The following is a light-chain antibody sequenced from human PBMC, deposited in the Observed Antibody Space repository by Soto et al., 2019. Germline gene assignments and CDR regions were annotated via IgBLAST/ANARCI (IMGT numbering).Light chain of an antibody. J-gene: IGLJ1*01. CDR3: SSYTSSSTRV. CDR2: EVS. CDR1: SSDVGGYNY. V-gene: IGLV2-14*01. Sequence: LTQPASVSGSPGQSITISCTGTSSDVGGYNYVSWYQQHPGKAPKLMIYEVSNRPSGVSNRFSGSKSGNTASLTISGLQAEDEADYYCSSYTSSSTRVFGTGTKVTV.